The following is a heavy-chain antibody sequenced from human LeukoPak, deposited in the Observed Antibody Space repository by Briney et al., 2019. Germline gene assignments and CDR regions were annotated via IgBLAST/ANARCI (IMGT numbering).Heavy chain of an antibody. Sequence: GGSLRLSCAASGFIFSNYAMSWVRQAPGKGLEWVANIKQDGSDKYYVDSVKGRFTISRDNAKNSVYLQMNSLRVEDTAVYYCARDGIDYWGQGTLVTVSS. CDR1: GFIFSNYA. V-gene: IGHV3-7*05. CDR2: IKQDGSDK. J-gene: IGHJ4*02. CDR3: ARDGIDY.